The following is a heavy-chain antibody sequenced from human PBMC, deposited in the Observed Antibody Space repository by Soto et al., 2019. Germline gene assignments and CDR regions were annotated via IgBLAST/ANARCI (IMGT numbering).Heavy chain of an antibody. CDR3: ATYYTGSGNYYRFDS. CDR2: ISGYGGIT. V-gene: IGHV1-18*01. D-gene: IGHD3-10*01. J-gene: IGHJ4*02. Sequence: VQLVQSGAEVKSPGASVKVSCRSSGYSFTTYGFSWVRQAPGRGLEWMGYISGYGGITHYAEKFRGRVIMTTDTSTTTAYMDLRSLRSDETAVYYCATYYTGSGNYYRFDSWGQGTLVTVSA. CDR1: GYSFTTYG.